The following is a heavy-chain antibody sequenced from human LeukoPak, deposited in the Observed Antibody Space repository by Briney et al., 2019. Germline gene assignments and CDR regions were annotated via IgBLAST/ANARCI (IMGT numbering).Heavy chain of an antibody. J-gene: IGHJ3*02. Sequence: GGALRLSCAASGFTFSSYGMHWVRQAPGKGLKGVAFIRYDGSNKYYADSVKGRFTISRDNSKNTLYLQMNSLRAEDTAVYYCAKDLPISMIENDAFDIWGQGTMVTVSS. V-gene: IGHV3-30*02. D-gene: IGHD3-22*01. CDR3: AKDLPISMIENDAFDI. CDR2: IRYDGSNK. CDR1: GFTFSSYG.